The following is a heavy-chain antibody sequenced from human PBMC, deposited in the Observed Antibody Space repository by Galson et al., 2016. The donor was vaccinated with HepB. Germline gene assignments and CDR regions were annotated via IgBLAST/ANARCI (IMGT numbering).Heavy chain of an antibody. J-gene: IGHJ6*02. V-gene: IGHV3-23*01. Sequence: SLRLSCAASGFTFSSYAMSWVRQAPGKGLEWVSAISGSGGSTYYADSVKGRFTITRDNSKNTVYLQVNSLRAEDTAVYYCAKDLGFLEWLFFDSYYYYGMDVWGQGTTVTVSS. CDR3: AKDLGFLEWLFFDSYYYYGMDV. CDR1: GFTFSSYA. CDR2: ISGSGGST. D-gene: IGHD3-3*01.